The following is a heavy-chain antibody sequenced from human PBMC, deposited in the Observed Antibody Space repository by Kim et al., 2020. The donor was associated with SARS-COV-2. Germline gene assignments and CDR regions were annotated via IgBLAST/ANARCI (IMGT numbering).Heavy chain of an antibody. CDR3: AKVVGVVVVAAFWFDP. D-gene: IGHD2-15*01. V-gene: IGHV3-23*01. Sequence: GGSLRLSCAASGFTFSSYAMSWVRQAPGKGLEWVSAISGRGGSTYYADSVKGRFTISRDNSKNTLYLQMNSLRAEDTAVYYCAKVVGVVVVAAFWFDPWGQGTLVTVSS. CDR2: ISGRGGST. J-gene: IGHJ5*02. CDR1: GFTFSSYA.